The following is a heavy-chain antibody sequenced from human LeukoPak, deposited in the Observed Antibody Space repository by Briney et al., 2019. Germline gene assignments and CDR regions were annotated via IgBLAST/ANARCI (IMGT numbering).Heavy chain of an antibody. V-gene: IGHV1-2*02. CDR1: GYTFTGQY. Sequence: GASVKVSCKASGYTFTGQYMHWVRQAPGQGFEWMGWINPNTGDTNYAQKFQGRVTMTRDTSISTAYMELSGLRSDDTAVYYCASYPRYSKSPPFDYWGQGTLVTVSS. J-gene: IGHJ4*02. CDR2: INPNTGDT. CDR3: ASYPRYSKSPPFDY. D-gene: IGHD5-12*01.